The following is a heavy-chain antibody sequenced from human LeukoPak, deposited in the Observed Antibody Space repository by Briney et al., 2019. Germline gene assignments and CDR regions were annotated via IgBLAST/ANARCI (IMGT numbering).Heavy chain of an antibody. CDR1: GGSFSGYY. J-gene: IGHJ3*02. CDR3: ARGPLQLRYFDWLLSNDAFDI. D-gene: IGHD3-9*01. Sequence: SETLSLTCAVYGGSFSGYYWSWIRQPPGKGLEWVGEINHSGSTNYNPSLKSRVTISVDTSKNQFSLKLSSVTAADTAVYYCARGPLQLRYFDWLLSNDAFDIWGQGTMVTVSS. V-gene: IGHV4-34*01. CDR2: INHSGST.